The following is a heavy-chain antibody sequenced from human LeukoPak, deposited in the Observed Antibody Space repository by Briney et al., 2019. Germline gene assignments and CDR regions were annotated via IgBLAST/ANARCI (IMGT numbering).Heavy chain of an antibody. CDR1: GFTFSSYS. CDR3: ARDLRLYAFDI. D-gene: IGHD3-16*01. Sequence: KPGGSLRLSCAASGFTFSSYSMNWVRQAPGKGLEWVSSISSSSSYIYCADSVKGRFTISRDNAKNSLYLQMNSLRAEDTAVYYCARDLRLYAFDIWGQGTMVTVSS. CDR2: ISSSSSYI. J-gene: IGHJ3*02. V-gene: IGHV3-21*01.